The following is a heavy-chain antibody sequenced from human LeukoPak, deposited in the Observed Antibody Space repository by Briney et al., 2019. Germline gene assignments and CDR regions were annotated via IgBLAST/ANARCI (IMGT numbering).Heavy chain of an antibody. J-gene: IGHJ4*02. V-gene: IGHV1-24*01. CDR3: ATGWYCSGGSCHIFDY. CDR1: GYTLTELS. Sequence: GASVKVSCKVSGYTLTELSMHWERQAPGKGLEWMGGFDPEDGETIYAQKFQGRVTMTEDTSTDTAYMELSSLRSEDTAVYYCATGWYCSGGSCHIFDYWGQGTLVTVSS. D-gene: IGHD2-15*01. CDR2: FDPEDGET.